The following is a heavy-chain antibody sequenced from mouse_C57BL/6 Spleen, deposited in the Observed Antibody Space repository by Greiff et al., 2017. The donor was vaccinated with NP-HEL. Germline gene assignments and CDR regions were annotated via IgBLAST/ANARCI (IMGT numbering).Heavy chain of an antibody. CDR3: ARGEYYGSSYEGYFDV. D-gene: IGHD1-1*01. V-gene: IGHV5-4*03. J-gene: IGHJ1*03. Sequence: EVKLVESGGGLVKPGGSLKLSCAASGFTFSSYAMSWVRQTPEKRLEWVATISDGGSYTYYPDNVKGRFTISRDKAKNNLYLQMSHLKSEDTAMYYCARGEYYGSSYEGYFDVWGTGTTVTVAS. CDR1: GFTFSSYA. CDR2: ISDGGSYT.